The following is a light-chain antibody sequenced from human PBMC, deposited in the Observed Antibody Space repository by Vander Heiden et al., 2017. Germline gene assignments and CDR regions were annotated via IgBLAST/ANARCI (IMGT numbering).Light chain of an antibody. Sequence: DIVMSQSPLPQPVTPGEPASISCRSSQSILHSNGFNYLDWYLQKPGQSPQLLIFLGSNRASGVPDRISGSGSGTDFTLRISRVEPEDVGVYYCMQSLQTPLTFGGGTKVEIK. CDR1: QSILHSNGFNY. V-gene: IGKV2-28*01. CDR2: LGS. CDR3: MQSLQTPLT. J-gene: IGKJ4*01.